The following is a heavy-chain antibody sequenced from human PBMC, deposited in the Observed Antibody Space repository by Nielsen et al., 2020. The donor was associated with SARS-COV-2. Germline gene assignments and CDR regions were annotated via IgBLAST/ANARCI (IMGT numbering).Heavy chain of an antibody. CDR1: GGTFSSYA. V-gene: IGHV1-69*13. D-gene: IGHD3-3*01. CDR3: ARAMYDFWSGYSFDY. Sequence: SVKVSCKASGGTFSSYAISWVRQAPGQGLEWMGGIIPIFGTANYAQKFQGRVTITADESTSTAYMELRSLRSDDTAVYYCARAMYDFWSGYSFDYWGQGTLVTVSS. CDR2: IIPIFGTA. J-gene: IGHJ4*02.